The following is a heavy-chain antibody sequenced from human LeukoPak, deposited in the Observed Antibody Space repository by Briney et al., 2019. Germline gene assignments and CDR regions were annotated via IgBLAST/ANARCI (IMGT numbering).Heavy chain of an antibody. D-gene: IGHD6-13*01. J-gene: IGHJ6*03. CDR3: AKVRTGIRYSSSWNYYYYYYMDV. CDR1: GFTFEDYA. Sequence: PGRSLRLSCAASGFTFEDYAMHCVRNTPGKGLEWISGISWNGGSTGYADSIKGRFTISRDNAKNSLHLQMNSLRAEDTALYYCAKVRTGIRYSSSWNYYYYYYMDVWGKGTTVTISS. CDR2: ISWNGGST. V-gene: IGHV3-9*01.